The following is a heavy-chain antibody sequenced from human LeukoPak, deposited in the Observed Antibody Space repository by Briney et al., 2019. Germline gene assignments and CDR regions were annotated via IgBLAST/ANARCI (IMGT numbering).Heavy chain of an antibody. D-gene: IGHD5/OR15-5a*01. Sequence: GGSLRLSCAASGFTFSSYWMHWVRQAPGKGLVWVSRIKTDGSSTDYADSVKGRFTISRDNAKSTMYLQMNSLRAEDTAVYYCARGVSGTGPDIWGLGTMVTASS. CDR3: ARGVSGTGPDI. CDR2: IKTDGSST. V-gene: IGHV3-74*01. J-gene: IGHJ3*02. CDR1: GFTFSSYW.